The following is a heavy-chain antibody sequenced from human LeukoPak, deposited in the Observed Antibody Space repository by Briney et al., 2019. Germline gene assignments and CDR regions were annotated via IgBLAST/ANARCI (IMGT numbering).Heavy chain of an antibody. D-gene: IGHD3-22*01. CDR1: GGSISSGGYY. CDR2: IYYSGST. V-gene: IGHV4-30-4*01. CDR3: ARGRGVPYYYDSSGYYPADY. J-gene: IGHJ4*02. Sequence: SETLSLTCTVSGGSISSGGYYWSWIRQPPGKGLECIGHIYYSGSTYYNPSLKSRVTISVDTSKNQFSLKLSSVTAADTAVYYCARGRGVPYYYDSSGYYPADYWGQGTLVTVSS.